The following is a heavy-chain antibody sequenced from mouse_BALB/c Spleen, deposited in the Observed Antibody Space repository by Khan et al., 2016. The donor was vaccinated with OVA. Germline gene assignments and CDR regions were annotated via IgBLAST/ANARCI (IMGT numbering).Heavy chain of an antibody. CDR1: GYTFINYW. J-gene: IGHJ2*01. CDR2: INPSTGYT. V-gene: IGHV1-7*01. Sequence: QVQLKESGAELAKPGASVKMSCKASGYTFINYWILWIKQRPGQGLEWIGYINPSTGYTEYNQNFKDKATLTADKSSSTAYMQLNSLTSEDSTVYYCARRGLRWDFDYWGQGTTRTVSS. D-gene: IGHD1-1*01. CDR3: ARRGLRWDFDY.